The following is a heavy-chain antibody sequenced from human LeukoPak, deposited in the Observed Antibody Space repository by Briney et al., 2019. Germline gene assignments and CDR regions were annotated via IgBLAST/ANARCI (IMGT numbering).Heavy chain of an antibody. D-gene: IGHD2-15*01. CDR3: ARISCSGGSCYLDY. V-gene: IGHV4-4*07. CDR2: IYSSGST. CDR1: GGSISRYY. Sequence: PSETLSLTCTVSGGSISRYYWSWIRQPAGKGLEWIGRIYSSGSTNYNPSLRSRVTMSVDTSKNQFSLKLSSVTAADTAVYYCARISCSGGSCYLDYWGQGTLGTVSS. J-gene: IGHJ4*02.